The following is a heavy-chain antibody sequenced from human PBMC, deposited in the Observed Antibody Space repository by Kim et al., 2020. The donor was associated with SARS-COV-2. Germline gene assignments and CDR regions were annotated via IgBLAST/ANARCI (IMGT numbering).Heavy chain of an antibody. V-gene: IGHV4-39*01. J-gene: IGHJ3*02. CDR2: IYYSGST. CDR1: GGSISSSSYY. Sequence: SETLSLTCTVSGGSISSSSYYWGWIRQPPGKGLEWIGSIYYSGSTYYNPSLKSRVTISVDTSKNQFSLKLSSVTAADTAVYYCARRFTNSSSRSHDAFDIWGQGTMVTVSS. D-gene: IGHD6-13*01. CDR3: ARRFTNSSSRSHDAFDI.